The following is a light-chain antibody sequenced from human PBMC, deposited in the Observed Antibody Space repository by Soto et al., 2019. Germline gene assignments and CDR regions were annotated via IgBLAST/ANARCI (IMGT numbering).Light chain of an antibody. Sequence: EIVLTQSPGTLSLSPGERATLSFRASQSVSSNLAWYQQKPGQAPRLLIYGASTRATGIPDRFSGSGSGTDFTLTISRLEPEDFAVYNCHQYGSSQTFGQGTKVDI. V-gene: IGKV3-20*01. J-gene: IGKJ1*01. CDR2: GAS. CDR3: HQYGSSQT. CDR1: QSVSSN.